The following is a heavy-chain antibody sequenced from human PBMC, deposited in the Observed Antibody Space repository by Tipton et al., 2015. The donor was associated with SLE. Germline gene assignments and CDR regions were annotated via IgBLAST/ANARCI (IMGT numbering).Heavy chain of an antibody. D-gene: IGHD2-15*01. CDR3: ARATCSVGVCYFDY. CDR1: GGSISSYY. CDR2: IHNTGRT. Sequence: TLSLTCTVSGGSISSYYRNWVRQPPGKGLEWIGYIHNTGRTNYNPSLKSRVAMSVDTSKQYSLNLGSVTAADTAIYYCARATCSVGVCYFDYWGQGALVTVSS. V-gene: IGHV4-59*01. J-gene: IGHJ4*02.